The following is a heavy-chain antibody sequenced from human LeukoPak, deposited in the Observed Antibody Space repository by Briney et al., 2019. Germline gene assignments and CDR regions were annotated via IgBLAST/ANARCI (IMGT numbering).Heavy chain of an antibody. CDR2: IYYSGST. V-gene: IGHV4-30-4*08. D-gene: IGHD1-14*01. CDR1: GGSISSGDYY. J-gene: IGHJ3*02. CDR3: ARAGGKKAFDI. Sequence: QVQLQESGPGLVKPSQTLSLTCTVSGGSISSGDYYWSWIRQPPGKGPEWIGYIYYSGSTYYTPSLKGRVTISVDTSKNQFSLKLSSVTAADTAVYYCARAGGKKAFDIWGQGTMVTVSS.